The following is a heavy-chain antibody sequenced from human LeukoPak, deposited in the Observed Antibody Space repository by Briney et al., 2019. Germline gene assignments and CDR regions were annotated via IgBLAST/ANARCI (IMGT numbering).Heavy chain of an antibody. D-gene: IGHD5-18*01. V-gene: IGHV4-59*01. Sequence: KPSETLSLTCTVSGASISSSYWTWIRQPPGRGLEWIGYVSNSGNTNYNSSLKSRVTISVDTSKNQFSLKLNSVTAADTAVYYCARVDTVMAYYFDLWGQGTLVTVSS. J-gene: IGHJ4*02. CDR3: ARVDTVMAYYFDL. CDR2: VSNSGNT. CDR1: GASISSSY.